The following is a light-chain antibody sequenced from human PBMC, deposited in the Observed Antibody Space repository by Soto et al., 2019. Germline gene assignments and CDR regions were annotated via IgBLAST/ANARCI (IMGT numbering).Light chain of an antibody. V-gene: IGKV3-20*01. CDR1: QSVSSN. CDR3: QQYGSLPIT. CDR2: SAS. J-gene: IGKJ5*01. Sequence: EIGMTQSPATLSVSPGERATLSCGASQSVSSNLAWYQQKPGQAPRLLIFSASTRAPGIPDRISGSGSGTDFTLTISRLEPEDFAVYYCQQYGSLPITFGQGTRLEIK.